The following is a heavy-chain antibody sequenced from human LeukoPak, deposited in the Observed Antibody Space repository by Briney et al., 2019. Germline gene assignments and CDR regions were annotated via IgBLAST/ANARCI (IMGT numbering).Heavy chain of an antibody. Sequence: ASVKVSCKASGYTFTGYYMHWVRQAPGQGLEWMGRINPNSGGTNYAQKFQGRVTMTRDTSISTAYMELSSLRSEDTAVYYCARSPEMATIWYYYYGMDVWGQGTTVTVSS. V-gene: IGHV1-2*06. CDR2: INPNSGGT. CDR1: GYTFTGYY. CDR3: ARSPEMATIWYYYYGMDV. J-gene: IGHJ6*02. D-gene: IGHD5-24*01.